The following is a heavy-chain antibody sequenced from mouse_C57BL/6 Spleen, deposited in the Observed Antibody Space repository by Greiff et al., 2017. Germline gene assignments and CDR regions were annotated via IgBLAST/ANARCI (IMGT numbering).Heavy chain of an antibody. CDR2: INYDGSST. Sequence: EVKLVESEGGLVQPGSSMKLSCTASGFTFSDYYMAWVRQVPEKGLEWVANINYDGSSTYYLDSLKSRFIISRDNAKNILYLQMSSLKSEDTATCYCAREVLRTMDYWGQGTSVTVSS. CDR1: GFTFSDYY. J-gene: IGHJ4*01. CDR3: AREVLRTMDY. V-gene: IGHV5-16*01.